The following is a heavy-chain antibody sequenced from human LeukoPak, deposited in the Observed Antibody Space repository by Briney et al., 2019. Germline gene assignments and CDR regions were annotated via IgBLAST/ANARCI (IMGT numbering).Heavy chain of an antibody. D-gene: IGHD1-26*01. CDR2: SSSSSSVI. Sequence: GALRLSCAASGFTFSTYSMKWVRQAPGKGLEWVSYSSSSSSVIYYADSVKGRFTISRDNAKNSLYLQMNSLRAEDTSVYYCARVRGSYFSDYWGRETLVTVSS. CDR3: ARVRGSYFSDY. CDR1: GFTFSTYS. J-gene: IGHJ4*02. V-gene: IGHV3-48*04.